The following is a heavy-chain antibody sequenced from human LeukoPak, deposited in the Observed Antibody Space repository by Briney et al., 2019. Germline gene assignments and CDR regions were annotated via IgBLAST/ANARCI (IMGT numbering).Heavy chain of an antibody. V-gene: IGHV3-7*01. CDR1: GFTFGHHF. D-gene: IGHD5-24*01. Sequence: GGSLRLSCVASGFTFGHHFMSWVRQAPGGGLEWVANIKHDDSEKYYVDSVKGRFAISRDNDKNSLYLQMHSLSAGDTAAYYCARDTDGILAYWGQGILVTASS. CDR2: IKHDDSEK. CDR3: ARDTDGILAY. J-gene: IGHJ4*02.